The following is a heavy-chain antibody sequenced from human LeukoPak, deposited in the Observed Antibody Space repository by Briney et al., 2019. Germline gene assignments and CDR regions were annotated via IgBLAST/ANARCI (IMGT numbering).Heavy chain of an antibody. D-gene: IGHD3-10*02. V-gene: IGHV3-23*01. Sequence: GGSLRLSCAASGFTFSSYAMSWVRQAPGKGLEWVSAISGSGGSTYHADSVKGRFTISRDNAKNSLYLQMNSLRAEDTAVYYCAELGITMIGGVWGKGTTVTISS. CDR3: AELGITMIGGV. CDR1: GFTFSSYA. J-gene: IGHJ6*04. CDR2: ISGSGGST.